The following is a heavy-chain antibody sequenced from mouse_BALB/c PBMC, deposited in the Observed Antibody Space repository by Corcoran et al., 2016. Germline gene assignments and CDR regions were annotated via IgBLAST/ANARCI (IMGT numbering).Heavy chain of an antibody. J-gene: IGHJ4*01. V-gene: IGHV9-3-1*01. CDR2: INTYTGEP. CDR3: AREPRAMDY. Sequence: QIQLVQSGPEVRKPGETVEISCQASGYTFTNYGMNWVKQAPGKGLKWMGWINTYTGEPTYADDFKGRFAFSLETSASTAYLQINNLKNEDTATYFCAREPRAMDYWGQGTSVTVSS. CDR1: GYTFTNYG.